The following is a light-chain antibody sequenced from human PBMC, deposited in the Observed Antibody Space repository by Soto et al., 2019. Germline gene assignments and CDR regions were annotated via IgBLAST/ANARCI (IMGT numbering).Light chain of an antibody. J-gene: IGKJ1*01. V-gene: IGKV1-5*03. CDR1: QSIGSW. CDR3: HQYYTYPWT. CDR2: EAS. Sequence: DIQMTQSPSTLSASVGDRVAITCRASQSIGSWLAWYQQKPGTAPKLLIYEASSLESGVPSRSSGSGSGTEFTLTISSLQPDDFATYYCHQYYTYPWTFGQGTKVEVK.